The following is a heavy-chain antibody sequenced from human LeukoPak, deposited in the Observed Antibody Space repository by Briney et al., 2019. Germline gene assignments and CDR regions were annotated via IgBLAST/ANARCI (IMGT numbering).Heavy chain of an antibody. V-gene: IGHV4-61*02. CDR1: GGSISSSRYY. Sequence: SETLSLTCTVSGGSISSSRYYWSWIRQPAGKGLEWIGRIYTSGSTNYNPSLKSRVTMSVDTSKNQFSLKLSSVTAADTAVYYCAREFGDQTGFDYWGQGTLVTVSS. CDR2: IYTSGST. D-gene: IGHD3-10*01. CDR3: AREFGDQTGFDY. J-gene: IGHJ4*02.